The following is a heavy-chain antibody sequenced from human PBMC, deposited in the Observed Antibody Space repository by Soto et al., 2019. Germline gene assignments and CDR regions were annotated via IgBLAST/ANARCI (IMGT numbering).Heavy chain of an antibody. CDR2: IIPIFGTA. CDR3: AREGARATTQDF. D-gene: IGHD1-26*01. CDR1: GGTFSSYA. V-gene: IGHV1-69*13. J-gene: IGHJ4*02. Sequence: SVKVSCKASGGTFSSYAISWGRQAPGQGLEWMGGIIPIFGTANYAQKFQGRVTITADESTSTAYMELSGLRSEDTAVYYCAREGARATTQDFWGQGTPVTVSS.